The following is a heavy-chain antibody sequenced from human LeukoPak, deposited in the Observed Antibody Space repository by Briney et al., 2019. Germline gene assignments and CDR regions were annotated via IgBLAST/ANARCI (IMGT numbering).Heavy chain of an antibody. Sequence: GGSLRLSCAASGFTFSNYDMHWVRQATGKGLEWVSAIGTAGDTYYPGSVKGRFTISRENAKNSLYLQMNSLRAGDTAVYYCARAGRGYSSGGAFDIWGQGTMVTVSS. D-gene: IGHD6-25*01. V-gene: IGHV3-13*01. CDR3: ARAGRGYSSGGAFDI. CDR1: GFTFSNYD. J-gene: IGHJ3*02. CDR2: IGTAGDT.